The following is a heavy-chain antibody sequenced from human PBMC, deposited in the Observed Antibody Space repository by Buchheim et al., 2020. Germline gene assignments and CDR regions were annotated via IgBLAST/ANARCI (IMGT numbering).Heavy chain of an antibody. Sequence: EVRLVESGGDLVQPGGSLRLSCGAFEFTLSDYWMSWVRQAPGKGLEWVANIKQDGSEKYYVDSVKGRFTISRDNAKNSLYLQMNSLRAEDTAVYYCARVRFRGYSPYGMDVWGQGTT. J-gene: IGHJ6*02. CDR1: EFTLSDYW. D-gene: IGHD5-18*01. V-gene: IGHV3-7*01. CDR2: IKQDGSEK. CDR3: ARVRFRGYSPYGMDV.